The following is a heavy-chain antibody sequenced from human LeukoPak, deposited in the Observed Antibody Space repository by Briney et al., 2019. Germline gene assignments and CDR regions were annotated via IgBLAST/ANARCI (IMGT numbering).Heavy chain of an antibody. D-gene: IGHD3-22*01. J-gene: IGHJ6*03. CDR3: ASATGYYYDSSGYYYYYYMDV. CDR2: INHSGST. CDR1: GGSFSGYY. V-gene: IGHV4-34*01. Sequence: KPSETLSLTCAVYGGSFSGYYWSWIRQPPGKGLEWIGEINHSGSTNYNPSLKSRVTISVDTSKNQFSLKLSSGTAADTAVYYCASATGYYYDSSGYYYYYYMDVWGKGTTVTVSS.